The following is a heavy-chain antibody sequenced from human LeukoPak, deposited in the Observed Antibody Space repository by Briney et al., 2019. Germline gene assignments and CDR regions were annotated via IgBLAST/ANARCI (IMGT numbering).Heavy chain of an antibody. CDR1: GYTFAGYY. Sequence: GASVKVSCKASGYTFAGYYMHWVRQAPGQGLEWMGWINPNSGGTNYAQKFQGRVTMTRGTSISTAYMELSRLRSDDTAVYYCASIAAADRSADYWGQGTLVTVSS. D-gene: IGHD6-13*01. V-gene: IGHV1-2*02. CDR2: INPNSGGT. J-gene: IGHJ4*02. CDR3: ASIAAADRSADY.